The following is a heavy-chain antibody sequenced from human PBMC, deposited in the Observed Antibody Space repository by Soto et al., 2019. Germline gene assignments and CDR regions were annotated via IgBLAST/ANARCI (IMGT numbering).Heavy chain of an antibody. CDR2: IHYTGST. V-gene: IGHV4-59*08. CDR3: ARVERDGCLSFDY. J-gene: IGHJ4*02. CDR1: GGSISSYY. D-gene: IGHD1-1*01. Sequence: QVQLQESGPGLVKPSETLSLTCTVSGGSISSYYWSWIRQPPGQGLELIGYIHYTGSTIYNPSLKIRDTSSVHTAMTQFSLKLRSVTAADTAVYYCARVERDGCLSFDYWGQGSLVTVSS.